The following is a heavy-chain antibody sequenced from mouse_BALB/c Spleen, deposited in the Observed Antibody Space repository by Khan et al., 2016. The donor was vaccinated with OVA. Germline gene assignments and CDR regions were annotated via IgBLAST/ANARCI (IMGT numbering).Heavy chain of an antibody. CDR1: GYSFTSYY. J-gene: IGHJ4*01. V-gene: IGHV1S135*01. CDR3: ARGGLGLRAYAMDY. CDR2: IDPFNGGT. Sequence: EVQLQQSGPELMKPGASVKISCKASGYSFTSYYIHWVKQSHGKSLEWIGYIDPFNGGTSYNQKFKGKATLTLDKSSSTAYMHLSSLTSEDSAVYYCARGGLGLRAYAMDYWGQGTSVTVPS. D-gene: IGHD3-1*01.